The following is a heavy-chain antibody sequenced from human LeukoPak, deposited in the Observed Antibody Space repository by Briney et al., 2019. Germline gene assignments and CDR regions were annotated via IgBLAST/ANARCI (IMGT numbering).Heavy chain of an antibody. J-gene: IGHJ6*03. CDR3: ATTVQHGITGPPSYYYYYYMDV. CDR1: GGSISSGSYY. D-gene: IGHD1-20*01. V-gene: IGHV4-61*01. CDR2: IYYSGST. Sequence: PSQTLSLTCTVSGGSISSGSYYWSWIRQPPGKGLEWIGYIYYSGSTNYNPSLKSRVTISVDTSKNQFSLKLSSVTAADTAVYYCATTVQHGITGPPSYYYYYYMDVWGKGTTVTVSS.